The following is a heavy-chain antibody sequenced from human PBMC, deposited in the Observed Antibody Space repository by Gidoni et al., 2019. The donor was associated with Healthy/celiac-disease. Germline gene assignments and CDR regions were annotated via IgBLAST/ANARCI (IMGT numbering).Heavy chain of an antibody. J-gene: IGHJ4*02. CDR3: SRVGSSGWYGYLDY. CDR2: ISSNGGST. Sequence: EVQLVESGGGLVQPGGSLRLSCAASGVTFSSYAMHWVRQAPGKGLEYVSAISSNGGSTYYANSGKCRFSISRDNAKNTRYLQMGSLRSEDRAVYYCSRVGSSGWYGYLDYWGQGTLVTVSS. V-gene: IGHV3-64*01. D-gene: IGHD6-19*01. CDR1: GVTFSSYA.